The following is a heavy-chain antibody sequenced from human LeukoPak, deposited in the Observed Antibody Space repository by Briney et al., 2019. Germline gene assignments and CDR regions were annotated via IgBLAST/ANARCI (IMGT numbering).Heavy chain of an antibody. Sequence: PSETLSLTCTVSGGSISSSSYYWGWIRQPPGKGLEWIGYIHYSGSTNYNPSLKSRVTISVDTSKNQFSLKLNSVTAADTAVYYCARQDKDYPYYFDYWGQGTLVTVSS. D-gene: IGHD4-11*01. V-gene: IGHV4-61*05. J-gene: IGHJ4*02. CDR1: GGSISSSSYY. CDR3: ARQDKDYPYYFDY. CDR2: IHYSGST.